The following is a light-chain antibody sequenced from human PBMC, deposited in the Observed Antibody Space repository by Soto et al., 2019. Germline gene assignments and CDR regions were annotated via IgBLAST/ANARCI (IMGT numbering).Light chain of an antibody. J-gene: IGKJ1*01. CDR3: QQYNIYSWT. Sequence: DIQMTQSPSTLSASVGDRVTLTCRASQSVNTWLAWYQQKPGKAPKLLIYEASTLESGVPSRFSGSGSGTEFTLTISSLQPDDFATYYCQQYNIYSWTFGQGTKVDVK. V-gene: IGKV1-5*03. CDR1: QSVNTW. CDR2: EAS.